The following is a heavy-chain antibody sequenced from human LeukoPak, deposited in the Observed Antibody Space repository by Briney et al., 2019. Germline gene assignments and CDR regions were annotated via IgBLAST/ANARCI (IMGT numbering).Heavy chain of an antibody. CDR3: ARGGGGVTIDY. CDR1: GYSISSGYY. V-gene: IGHV4-38-2*02. CDR2: IYHSGST. D-gene: IGHD2-21*02. Sequence: SETLSLTCTVSGYSISSGYYWGWIRQPPGKGLEWIGSIYHSGSTYYNPSLKSRVTISVDTSKNQFSPKLSSVTAADTAVYYCARGGGGVTIDYWGQGTLVTVSS. J-gene: IGHJ4*02.